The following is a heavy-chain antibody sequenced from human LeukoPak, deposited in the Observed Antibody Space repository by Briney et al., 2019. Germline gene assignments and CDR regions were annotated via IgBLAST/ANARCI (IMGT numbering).Heavy chain of an antibody. Sequence: PSETLSLTCAVYGGSFSGYYWSWIRQPPGKGLEWIGEIDHSGSTNYNPSLRSRVTISVDTSKNQFSLKLSSVTAADTAVYYCARKGVELDYWGQGILVTVSS. CDR1: GGSFSGYY. CDR2: IDHSGST. V-gene: IGHV4-34*01. J-gene: IGHJ4*02. CDR3: ARKGVELDY. D-gene: IGHD1-1*01.